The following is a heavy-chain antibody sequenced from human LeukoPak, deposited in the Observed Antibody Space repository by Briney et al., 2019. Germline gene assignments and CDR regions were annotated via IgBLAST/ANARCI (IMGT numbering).Heavy chain of an antibody. J-gene: IGHJ1*01. CDR2: IIPIFGTA. D-gene: IGHD3-10*01. V-gene: IGHV1-69*13. CDR3: ARGPLELTRLGD. CDR1: GGTFSSYA. Sequence: ASVNVSCKASGGTFSSYAISWVRQAPGQGLEWMGGIIPIFGTANYAQKFQGRVTITADESTSTAYMELSSLRSEDTAVYYCARGPLELTRLGDWGQGTLVTVSS.